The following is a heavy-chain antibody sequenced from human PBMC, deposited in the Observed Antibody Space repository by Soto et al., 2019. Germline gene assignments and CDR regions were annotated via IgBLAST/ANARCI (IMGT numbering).Heavy chain of an antibody. CDR1: GGSVSSNSAA. Sequence: SQTLSLTCAISGGSVSSNSAAWNWIRQSPSRGLEWLGRTYYRSKWYNDYAVSVKSRITINPDTSKNQFSLQLNSVTPEDTAVYYCARGGKYSSGWYEVYGMDVWGQGTTVTSP. CDR3: ARGGKYSSGWYEVYGMDV. J-gene: IGHJ6*02. D-gene: IGHD6-19*01. V-gene: IGHV6-1*01. CDR2: TYYRSKWYN.